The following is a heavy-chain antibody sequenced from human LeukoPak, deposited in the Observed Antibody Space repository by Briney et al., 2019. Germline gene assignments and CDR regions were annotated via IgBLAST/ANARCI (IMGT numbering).Heavy chain of an antibody. D-gene: IGHD1-26*01. CDR1: GFTFSTYA. CDR3: AKDSKIVGATFRSYHYMDV. Sequence: GGSLRLSCAASGFTFSTYAMSWVRQAPGKGLEWVSAISGSGGSTYYADSVKGRFTISRDNSKNTLYLQMNSLRAEDTAVYYCAKDSKIVGATFRSYHYMDVWGKGTAVTVSS. CDR2: ISGSGGST. V-gene: IGHV3-23*01. J-gene: IGHJ6*03.